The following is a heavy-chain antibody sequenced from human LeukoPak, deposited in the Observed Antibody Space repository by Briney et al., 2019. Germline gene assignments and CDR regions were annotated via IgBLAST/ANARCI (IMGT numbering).Heavy chain of an antibody. Sequence: PGRSLRLSCAASGFTFDDYAMHWVRQAPGKGLEWVSGISWNSGSIGYADSVKGRFTISRDNAKNSLYLQMNSLRAEDTAVYYCARDTAMVPGANWGQGTLVTVSS. CDR3: ARDTAMVPGAN. CDR1: GFTFDDYA. CDR2: ISWNSGSI. J-gene: IGHJ4*02. D-gene: IGHD5-18*01. V-gene: IGHV3-9*01.